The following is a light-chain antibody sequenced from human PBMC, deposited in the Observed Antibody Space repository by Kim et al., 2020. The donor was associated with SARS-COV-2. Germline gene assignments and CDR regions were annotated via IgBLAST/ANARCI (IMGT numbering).Light chain of an antibody. CDR3: GSFTTNRTLI. J-gene: IGLJ2*01. V-gene: IGLV2-14*03. CDR1: SSDIGAYKY. Sequence: QSGLTQPASVSGSPGQSITISCTGTSSDIGAYKYVSWYQQHPDGAPKVLIYDVNKRPSGISNRFSGAKSDNTASLTISGLQAEDEADYYCGSFTTNRTLIFVGGTQLTVL. CDR2: DVN.